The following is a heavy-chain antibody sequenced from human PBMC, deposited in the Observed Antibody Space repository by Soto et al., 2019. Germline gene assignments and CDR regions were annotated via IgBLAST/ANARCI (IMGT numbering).Heavy chain of an antibody. J-gene: IGHJ6*02. CDR1: GFTFSSYD. V-gene: IGHV3-30-3*01. CDR3: ASDPRVPAYYYGMDL. Sequence: QVQLVESGGGVVQPGRSLRLSCAASGFTFSSYDMHWVRQAPGKGPERVAVISYDGSNKYYADSVKGRLTISRDNSKNTLYLQMNSLRAEDTAVYYCASDPRVPAYYYGMDLWCQGTTVTVSS. CDR2: ISYDGSNK. D-gene: IGHD2-2*01.